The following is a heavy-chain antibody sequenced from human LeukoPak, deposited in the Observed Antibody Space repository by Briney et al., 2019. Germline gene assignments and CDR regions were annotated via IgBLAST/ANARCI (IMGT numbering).Heavy chain of an antibody. D-gene: IGHD4-23*01. CDR3: ARRLGTVATTFDY. V-gene: IGHV4-39*01. CDR2: IYYSGST. Sequence: SETLSLTCSVSGDSISSSTYNWGWIRQPPGKXXXXIGGIYYSGSTYYNPSLKSRVTISVDTSKNQFSLRLSSVTAADTAVYYCARRLGTVATTFDYWGQGTLVTVSS. J-gene: IGHJ4*02. CDR1: GDSISSSTYN.